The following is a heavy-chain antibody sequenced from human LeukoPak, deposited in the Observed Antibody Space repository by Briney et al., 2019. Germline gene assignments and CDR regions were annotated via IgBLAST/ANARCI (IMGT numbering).Heavy chain of an antibody. V-gene: IGHV1-18*01. Sequence: ASVKVSCKASGYTFTSYGISWVRQAPGQGLEWMGWISAYNGNTNYAQKLQGRVTMTTDTSTSTAYMELRSLRSDDTAVYYCARVRIAVAGTDPFDYWGQGTLVTVSS. CDR1: GYTFTSYG. CDR3: ARVRIAVAGTDPFDY. D-gene: IGHD6-19*01. J-gene: IGHJ4*02. CDR2: ISAYNGNT.